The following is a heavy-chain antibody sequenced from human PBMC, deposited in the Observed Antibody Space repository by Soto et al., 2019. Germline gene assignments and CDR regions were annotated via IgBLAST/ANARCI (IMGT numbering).Heavy chain of an antibody. V-gene: IGHV3-30*03. CDR3: ARGLLAAGPFDS. Sequence: GGSLRLSCAASGFTFNTYGVHWVRQAPGKGLEWVAVISYDAKSKLYVDSVRGRFTISRDNSKNTLFLQMDSLRPEDTALYYCARGLLAAGPFDSWGQGTLVTVSS. CDR2: ISYDAKSK. D-gene: IGHD2-8*02. J-gene: IGHJ4*02. CDR1: GFTFNTYG.